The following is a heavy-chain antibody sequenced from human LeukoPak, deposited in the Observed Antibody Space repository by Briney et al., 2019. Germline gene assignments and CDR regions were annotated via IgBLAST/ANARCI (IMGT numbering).Heavy chain of an antibody. CDR2: ISYDGSNK. J-gene: IGHJ4*02. D-gene: IGHD3-10*01. V-gene: IGHV3-30*18. Sequence: GGSLRLSCAASGFTFSSYSMHWVLQAPGKGLEWVAGISYDGSNKYYADSVKGRFTISRDNPKNKLYLQMNSLRAEDTDVYYCAKEPSSGSYYNEGVYDYWGQGTLVTVSS. CDR1: GFTFSSYS. CDR3: AKEPSSGSYYNEGVYDY.